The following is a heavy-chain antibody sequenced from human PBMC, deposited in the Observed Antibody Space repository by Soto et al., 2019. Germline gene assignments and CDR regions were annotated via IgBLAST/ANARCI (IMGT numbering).Heavy chain of an antibody. CDR3: ATVTPPAITMIPAGYFDY. CDR2: FDPEDGET. V-gene: IGHV1-24*01. CDR1: GYTLTELS. Sequence: GASVKVSCKVSGYTLTELSMHWVRQAPGKGLEWMGGFDPEDGETIYAQKFQGRVTMTEDTSTDTAYMELSSLRSEDTAVYYCATVTPPAITMIPAGYFDYWGQGTLVTVSS. J-gene: IGHJ4*02. D-gene: IGHD3-22*01.